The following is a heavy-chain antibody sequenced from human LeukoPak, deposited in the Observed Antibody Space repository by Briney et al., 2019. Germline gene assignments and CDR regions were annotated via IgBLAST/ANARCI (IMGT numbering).Heavy chain of an antibody. Sequence: SDTLSLTCTVSGGSISSGGYYWSWIRQHPGKGLEWIAYIYYTGSTYYNPSLKSRLTISVDRSKNQFSLRLSSMTAADTAVYYCARVPSVIDAFDIWGQGTMVTVSS. J-gene: IGHJ3*02. V-gene: IGHV4-31*03. D-gene: IGHD2-21*01. CDR1: GGSISSGGYY. CDR3: ARVPSVIDAFDI. CDR2: IYYTGST.